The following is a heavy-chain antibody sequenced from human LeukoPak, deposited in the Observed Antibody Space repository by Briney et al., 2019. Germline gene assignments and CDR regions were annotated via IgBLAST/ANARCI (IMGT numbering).Heavy chain of an antibody. D-gene: IGHD5-18*01. CDR3: ARWQSWDTGGYFDY. Sequence: PSGTLSLTCAVSGGSISSSNWWSGGRQPPGRGVEGIGESSHGGSTNYNPSLKSRVTISGDNSKNKLYLKMSSVTAEDTAVYYCARWQSWDTGGYFDYWGQGTLVTVSS. J-gene: IGHJ4*02. CDR1: GGSISSSNW. V-gene: IGHV4-4*02. CDR2: SSHGGST.